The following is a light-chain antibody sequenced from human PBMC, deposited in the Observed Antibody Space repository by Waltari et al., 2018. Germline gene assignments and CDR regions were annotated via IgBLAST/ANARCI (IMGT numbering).Light chain of an antibody. CDR3: QQYSNTPLT. J-gene: IGKJ4*01. CDR2: WAS. CDR1: RMVLCTSDNWTC. Sequence: DIVMTQSPDSLAVSLGERATINCKSSRMVLCTSDNWTCLAWYQQKPGQPPKLLTYWASTRESGIPDRFSASGSGTDFSLTITSLQAEDVAVYYCQQYSNTPLTFGGGTRVEIK. V-gene: IGKV4-1*01.